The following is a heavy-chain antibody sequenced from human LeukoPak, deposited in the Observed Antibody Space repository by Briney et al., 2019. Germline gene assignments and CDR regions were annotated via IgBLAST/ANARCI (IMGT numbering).Heavy chain of an antibody. J-gene: IGHJ4*02. D-gene: IGHD3-22*01. CDR1: GFTFSSYA. Sequence: PGGCLRLSCAPSGFTFSSYAMSWVRQAPGRWLEWVSAISGSGGSTYYAESVKGWFTISRDNSKNTLYRQMNSLRAEDTAVYFCVKNTYCYDSSGYYYVFYFDYWVQGTVVTVSS. CDR2: ISGSGGST. V-gene: IGHV3-23*01. CDR3: VKNTYCYDSSGYYYVFYFDY.